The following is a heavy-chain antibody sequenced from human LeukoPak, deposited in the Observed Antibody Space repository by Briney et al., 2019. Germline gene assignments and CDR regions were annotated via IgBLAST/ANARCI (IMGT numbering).Heavy chain of an antibody. CDR1: DFNFSSYS. CDR3: VRDASPLSEGAIDH. Sequence: GGSLRLSCTASDFNFSSYSMDWVRQAPGKGLQWVAHIKEDGGETEYVDSVKGRFTISRDNKKRSLFLQMDDLRVEDMGLYYCVRDASPLSEGAIDHWGQGTMVTVSS. V-gene: IGHV3-7*01. J-gene: IGHJ1*01. D-gene: IGHD2-2*01. CDR2: IKEDGGET.